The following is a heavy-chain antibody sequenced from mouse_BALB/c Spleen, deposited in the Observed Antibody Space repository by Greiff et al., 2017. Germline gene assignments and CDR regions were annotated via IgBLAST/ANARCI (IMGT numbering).Heavy chain of an antibody. V-gene: IGHV5-6-4*01. CDR3: TRDVWDRAMDD. D-gene: IGHD4-1*01. CDR2: ISSGGSYT. J-gene: IGHJ4*01. Sequence: EVKLMESGGGLVKPGGSLKLSCAASGFTFSSYTMSWVRQTPEKRLEWVATISSGGSYTYYPDSVKGRFTISRDNAKNTLYLQMSSLKSEDTAMYYCTRDVWDRAMDDWGQGTSVTVSS. CDR1: GFTFSSYT.